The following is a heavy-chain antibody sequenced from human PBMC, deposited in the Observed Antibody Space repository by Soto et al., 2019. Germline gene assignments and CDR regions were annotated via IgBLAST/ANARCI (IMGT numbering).Heavy chain of an antibody. CDR1: CGSISSSSYY. V-gene: IGHV4-39*01. J-gene: IGHJ6*03. CDR3: ARHTYYDFYCYMDV. Sequence: SETLSLTCTVSCGSISSSSYYWGWIRQPPGKGLEWIGSIYYSGSTYYNPSLKSRVTISVDTSKNQFSLKLSSVTAADTAVYYCARHTYYDFYCYMDVWGKGTTVTVSS. D-gene: IGHD3-3*01. CDR2: IYYSGST.